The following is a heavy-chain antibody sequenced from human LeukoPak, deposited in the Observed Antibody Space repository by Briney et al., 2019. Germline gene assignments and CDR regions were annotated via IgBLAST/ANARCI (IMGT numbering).Heavy chain of an antibody. CDR3: ARGGYCSGGSCYRPNSYYYYMDV. V-gene: IGHV4-38-2*01. CDR1: GYSISSGYY. D-gene: IGHD2-15*01. J-gene: IGHJ6*03. CDR2: IYHSGST. Sequence: SETLSLTCAVSGYSISSGYYWGWIRQPPGKGLEWIGSIYHSGSTYYNPSLKSRVTISVDTSKNQFSLKLSSVTAADTAVYYCARGGYCSGGSCYRPNSYYYYMDVWGKGTTVTVSS.